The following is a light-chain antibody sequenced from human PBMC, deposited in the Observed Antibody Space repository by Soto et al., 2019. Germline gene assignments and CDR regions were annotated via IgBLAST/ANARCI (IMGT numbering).Light chain of an antibody. Sequence: IQMTQSPSSMSASVGDRVTITCRASQSISSYLNWYQQKPGKAPKLLIYAASSLQSGVPSRFSGSGSGTDFTLTISSLQPEDFATYYCQESYSTPSVTFGPGTKVDI. CDR2: AAS. CDR1: QSISSY. CDR3: QESYSTPSVT. J-gene: IGKJ3*01. V-gene: IGKV1-39*01.